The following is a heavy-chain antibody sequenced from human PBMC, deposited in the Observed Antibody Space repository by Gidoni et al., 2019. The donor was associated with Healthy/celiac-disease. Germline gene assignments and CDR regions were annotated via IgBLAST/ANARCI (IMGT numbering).Heavy chain of an antibody. D-gene: IGHD3-3*01. Sequence: QVQLQQWGAGLLKPSETLSLTCAVYGGSFSGYYWSWIRQPPGKGLEWIGEINHSGSTNYNPFLKSRVTISVDTSKNQFSLKLSSVTAADTAVYYCARVYSDFWSGYYTFFDYWGQGTLVTVSS. CDR2: INHSGST. J-gene: IGHJ4*02. V-gene: IGHV4-34*01. CDR3: ARVYSDFWSGYYTFFDY. CDR1: GGSFSGYY.